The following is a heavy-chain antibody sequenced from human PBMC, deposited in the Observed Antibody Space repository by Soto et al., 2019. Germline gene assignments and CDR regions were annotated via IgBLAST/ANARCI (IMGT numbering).Heavy chain of an antibody. Sequence: PGGSLRLSCAVSGFTVSNNYMHWVRQPPGKGLEWLAAIWYDGTQKYYADSVKGRFIISRDNSKKTLYLEMNSLRAEDTAVYYCARAGGTTVTGLWHFDSWGQGTLVTVSS. V-gene: IGHV3-33*08. D-gene: IGHD4-17*01. CDR3: ARAGGTTVTGLWHFDS. J-gene: IGHJ4*02. CDR2: IWYDGTQK. CDR1: GFTVSNNY.